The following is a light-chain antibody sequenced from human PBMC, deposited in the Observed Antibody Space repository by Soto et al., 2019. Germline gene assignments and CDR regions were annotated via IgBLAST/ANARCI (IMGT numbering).Light chain of an antibody. V-gene: IGKV3-15*01. J-gene: IGKJ1*01. CDR1: QSVSSK. CDR2: DAS. Sequence: EIVMTQSPATLSVSPGERATLSCRASQSVSSKLAWYQQKPGQAPRFLMYDASTRATDIPARFSGSGSGTEFTLTISSLQSDDFAVCYCQQYDNWPWTFGQGTKVEFK. CDR3: QQYDNWPWT.